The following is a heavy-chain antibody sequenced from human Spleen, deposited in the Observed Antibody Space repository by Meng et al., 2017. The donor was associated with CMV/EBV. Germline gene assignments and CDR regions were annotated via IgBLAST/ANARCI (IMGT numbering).Heavy chain of an antibody. Sequence: GGSLRLSCAASGFTFSSYAMHWVRQAPGKGLEWVAVISYDGSNKYYADSVKGRFTISRDNSKNTLYLQMNSLRAEDTAVYYCARDSCSSTSCHISYYYYYGMDVWGQGTTVTVSS. CDR2: ISYDGSNK. CDR3: ARDSCSSTSCHISYYYYYGMDV. V-gene: IGHV3-30-3*01. CDR1: GFTFSSYA. D-gene: IGHD2-2*02. J-gene: IGHJ6*02.